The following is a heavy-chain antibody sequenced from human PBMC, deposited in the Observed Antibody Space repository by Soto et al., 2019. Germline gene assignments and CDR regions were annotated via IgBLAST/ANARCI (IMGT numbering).Heavy chain of an antibody. CDR3: ARVEPHPAPLVF. CDR1: GFTFSRYP. Sequence: PGGSLRLSCAAFGFTFSRYPMHWVRQAPGRGLEWVAGVSHDVSNIQYADSVKGRLTVSRDDSKSTLYLQMNDLGAEDTAEYFCARVEPHPAPLVFWGQGTLVTVSS. V-gene: IGHV3-30*04. CDR2: VSHDVSNI. J-gene: IGHJ4*02.